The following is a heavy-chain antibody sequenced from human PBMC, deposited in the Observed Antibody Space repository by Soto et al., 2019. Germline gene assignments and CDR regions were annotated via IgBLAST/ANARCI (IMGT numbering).Heavy chain of an antibody. D-gene: IGHD6-13*01. Sequence: GGSLRLSCAASGFTFSDYYITWIRQAPGKGLEWVSYIVSGSDYTNYADSVKGRFTISRDNAKNSLFLEMNSLRADDTAIYYCARLRASTWYLGGYLDYWGLGTLVTVSS. J-gene: IGHJ4*02. V-gene: IGHV3-11*06. CDR3: ARLRASTWYLGGYLDY. CDR1: GFTFSDYY. CDR2: IVSGSDYT.